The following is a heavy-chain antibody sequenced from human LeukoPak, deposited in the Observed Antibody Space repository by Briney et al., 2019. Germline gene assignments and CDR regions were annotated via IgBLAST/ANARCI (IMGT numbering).Heavy chain of an antibody. J-gene: IGHJ4*02. CDR1: GGSISSFN. CDR2: MYNRGNT. V-gene: IGHV4-59*01. CDR3: AATIKRDYGDTNLDY. D-gene: IGHD4-17*01. Sequence: PSETLSLTCTVSGGSISSFNWSWIRQPPGKGLEWIGYMYNRGNTNYNPSLKSRVTISEDTSQNQLSLQLRSVTAADTAVYYCAATIKRDYGDTNLDYWGQGTLVTVSS.